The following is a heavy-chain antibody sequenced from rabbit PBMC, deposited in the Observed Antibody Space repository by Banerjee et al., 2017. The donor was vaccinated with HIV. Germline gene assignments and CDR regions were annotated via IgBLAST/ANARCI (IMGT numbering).Heavy chain of an antibody. V-gene: IGHV1S45*01. CDR1: GFSFSSSYY. CDR2: IGIGSGTT. CDR3: VRVVAGVYFNL. J-gene: IGHJ4*01. D-gene: IGHD4-1*01. Sequence: QEQLVESGGGLVKPGASLTLTCTASGFSFSSSYYMCWVRQAPGKGLEWIGCIGIGSGTTYYASWAKGRFTISRTSSTTVTLQMTSLTAADTATYFCVRVVAGVYFNLWGPGTLVTVS.